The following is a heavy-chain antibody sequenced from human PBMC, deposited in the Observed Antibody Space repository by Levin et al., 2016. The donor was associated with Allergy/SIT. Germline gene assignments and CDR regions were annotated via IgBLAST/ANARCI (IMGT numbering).Heavy chain of an antibody. CDR2: INHSGST. J-gene: IGHJ4*02. D-gene: IGHD3-10*01. CDR3: ARRRITILTDYFDY. V-gene: IGHV4-34*01. Sequence: RQAPGKGLEWIGEINHSGSTNYNPSLKSRVTISVDTSKNQFSLKLSSVTAADTAVYYCARRRITILTDYFDYWGQGTLVTVSS.